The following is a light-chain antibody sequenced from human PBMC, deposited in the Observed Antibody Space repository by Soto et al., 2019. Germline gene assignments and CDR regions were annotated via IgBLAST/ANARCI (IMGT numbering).Light chain of an antibody. V-gene: IGKV1-33*01. CDR2: DAS. CDR1: QSIANY. CDR3: QQYEELPLT. J-gene: IGKJ4*01. Sequence: DVQLTQSPSTLSASVGDRVAITGQASQSIANYLNWFQFRPGKAPQLLISDASHLEPGVPSRFSGERSGSDFTLSINNLQPEDFATYYCQQYEELPLTFGGGTRV.